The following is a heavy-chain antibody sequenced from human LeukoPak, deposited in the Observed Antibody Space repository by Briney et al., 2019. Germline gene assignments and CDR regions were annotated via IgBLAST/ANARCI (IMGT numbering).Heavy chain of an antibody. CDR1: GFTFSSYW. J-gene: IGHJ4*02. V-gene: IGHV3-74*01. Sequence: GGSLRLSCAASGFTFSSYWMHWVRQAPGKGLVWVSCINSDGSSTRYADSVKGRFTISRENAKNTLYLQMNSLRAEDTAVYYCARVAGWDSSGYLFDYWGQGTLVTV. CDR2: INSDGSST. CDR3: ARVAGWDSSGYLFDY. D-gene: IGHD3-22*01.